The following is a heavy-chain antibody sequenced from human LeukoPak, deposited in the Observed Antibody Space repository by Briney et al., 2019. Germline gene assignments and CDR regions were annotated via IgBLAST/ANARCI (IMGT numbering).Heavy chain of an antibody. D-gene: IGHD3-3*01. Sequence: PGGSLRLSCVASGLTLSNSAMSWVRQAPGKGLEWVSSVSGRGRSTYYADSVKGRFNVSKDNSRNTLYLEMRSLRAEDTAVYFCAQHRGFLGVTEYFDFWGQGTLVTVSS. J-gene: IGHJ4*02. CDR1: GLTLSNSA. CDR2: VSGRGRST. CDR3: AQHRGFLGVTEYFDF. V-gene: IGHV3-23*01.